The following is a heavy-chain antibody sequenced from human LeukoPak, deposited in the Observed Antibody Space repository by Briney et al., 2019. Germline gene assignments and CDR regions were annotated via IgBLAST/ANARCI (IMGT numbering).Heavy chain of an antibody. D-gene: IGHD3-10*01. Sequence: ASVKVSCKASGYTFTGYYMHWVRQAPGQGLEWMGWINPNSGGTNYAQKFQGRVTMTRDTSISTAYMELSRLRSDDPAVYYCAREYGSGSTGMDVWGKGTTVTVSS. CDR2: INPNSGGT. CDR1: GYTFTGYY. CDR3: AREYGSGSTGMDV. V-gene: IGHV1-2*02. J-gene: IGHJ6*03.